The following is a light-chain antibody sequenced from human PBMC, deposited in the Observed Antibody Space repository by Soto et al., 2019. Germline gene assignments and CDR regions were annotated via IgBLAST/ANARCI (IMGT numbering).Light chain of an antibody. Sequence: EIVLTQSAGTLSLSPGEGATLSCRASQSVSSSYLAWYQQKPGQAPRLLIYGASSNGTGIPDRFSGSGSGTDFTLTISILEPGEFAVYCCQQYGSSPPISFGQGTRLETK. CDR1: QSVSSSY. V-gene: IGKV3-20*01. CDR2: GAS. J-gene: IGKJ5*01. CDR3: QQYGSSPPIS.